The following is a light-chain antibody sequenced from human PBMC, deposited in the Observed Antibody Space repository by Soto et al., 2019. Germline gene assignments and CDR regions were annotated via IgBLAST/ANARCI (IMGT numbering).Light chain of an antibody. CDR2: GAS. J-gene: IGKJ5*01. Sequence: EIVLTQSPGTLSLSPGERATLSCRASQSVSNNYLAWYQPKPGQAPRLLIYGASNRATGIPDRFSGSGSGTDFTLTISRLEPEDFAVYYCQQYGSSPITFGQGTRGRL. CDR3: QQYGSSPIT. CDR1: QSVSNNY. V-gene: IGKV3-20*01.